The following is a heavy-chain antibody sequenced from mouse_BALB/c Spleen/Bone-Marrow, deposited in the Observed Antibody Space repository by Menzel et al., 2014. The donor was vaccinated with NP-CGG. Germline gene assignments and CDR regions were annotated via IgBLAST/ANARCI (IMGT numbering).Heavy chain of an antibody. CDR1: GFTFSDYY. J-gene: IGHJ4*01. D-gene: IGHD1-1*01. CDR2: ISNGGGST. Sequence: VQLKESGGGLVQPGGPLKLSCATSGFTFSDYYMYWVRQTPEKRLEWVAYISNGGGSTYYPDTVKGRFTISRDNAKNTLYLQMSRLKSEDTAMYYCARRRSLYYAMDYWGQGTSVTVSS. CDR3: ARRRSLYYAMDY. V-gene: IGHV5-12*02.